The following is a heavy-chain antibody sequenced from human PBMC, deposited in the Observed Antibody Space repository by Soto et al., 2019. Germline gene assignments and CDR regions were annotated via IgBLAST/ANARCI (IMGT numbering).Heavy chain of an antibody. D-gene: IGHD5-12*01. CDR3: AREVDIVASFYYYGMDV. Sequence: EVQLVESGGGLVQPGGSLRLSCAAAGFIFSDYDMNWVRQAPGKGLEWVSYISSSSSTIDYADSVKGRFTISRDNTKNSLYLQMNSLRAEDTAVYYCAREVDIVASFYYYGMDVWGQGTTVTVS. V-gene: IGHV3-48*03. J-gene: IGHJ6*02. CDR1: GFIFSDYD. CDR2: ISSSSSTI.